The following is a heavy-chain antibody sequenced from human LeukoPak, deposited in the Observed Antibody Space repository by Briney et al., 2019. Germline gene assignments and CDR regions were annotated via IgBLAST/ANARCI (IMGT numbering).Heavy chain of an antibody. V-gene: IGHV3-23*01. J-gene: IGHJ4*02. CDR1: GFTFSSYA. CDR2: ISGSGGST. D-gene: IGHD1-7*01. Sequence: GGSLRLSCAASGFTFSSYAMSWVRQAPGKGLEWVSAISGSGGSTYYPGSVRGRFTISRDNSKNTIYLQMDSLRAEDTAIYYCARDYWWNYDYWGQGTLVTVSS. CDR3: ARDYWWNYDY.